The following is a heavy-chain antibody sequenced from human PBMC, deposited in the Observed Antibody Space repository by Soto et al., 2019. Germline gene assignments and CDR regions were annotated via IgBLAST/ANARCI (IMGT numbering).Heavy chain of an antibody. Sequence: SETLSLTCAISGDSVSSNSAAWNWIRQSPSRGLEWLGRTYYRSKWYNDYAVSVKSRITINPDTSKNQFSLQLNSVTPEDTAVYYCARVPDSSSPAYYYYYGMDVWGQGTTVTVSS. CDR3: ARVPDSSSPAYYYYYGMDV. D-gene: IGHD6-6*01. CDR1: GDSVSSNSAA. CDR2: TYYRSKWYN. V-gene: IGHV6-1*01. J-gene: IGHJ6*02.